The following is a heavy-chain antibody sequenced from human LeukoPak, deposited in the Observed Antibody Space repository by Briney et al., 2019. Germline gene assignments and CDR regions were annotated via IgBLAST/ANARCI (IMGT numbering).Heavy chain of an antibody. D-gene: IGHD1-26*01. CDR3: ARDSRAYRVGGTSGDY. CDR2: VSAYDDNT. J-gene: IGHJ4*02. Sequence: ASVKVSCKASGYTFTSYGISWVRQAPRHGREWMGWVSAYDDNTNYAQKLQRRVTMTTDTSTSTAYMELRSLRADDTAVYDCARDSRAYRVGGTSGDYWGQGTLVTVSS. CDR1: GYTFTSYG. V-gene: IGHV1-18*01.